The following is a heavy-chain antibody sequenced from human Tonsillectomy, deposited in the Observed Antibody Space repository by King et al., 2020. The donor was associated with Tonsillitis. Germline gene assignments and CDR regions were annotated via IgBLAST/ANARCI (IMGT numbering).Heavy chain of an antibody. Sequence: VQLVESGGGVVQPGGSLRLSCAASGLTFSSYGMHWVRQATGKGLEWVTFIRYDGSNKYYADSVKGRFTISRENSKNTMYLQMDSLRAEDTAVYFCAKDKGGSYALIDYWGQGTLVTVSS. D-gene: IGHD2-15*01. CDR2: IRYDGSNK. CDR1: GLTFSSYG. CDR3: AKDKGGSYALIDY. V-gene: IGHV3-30*02. J-gene: IGHJ4*02.